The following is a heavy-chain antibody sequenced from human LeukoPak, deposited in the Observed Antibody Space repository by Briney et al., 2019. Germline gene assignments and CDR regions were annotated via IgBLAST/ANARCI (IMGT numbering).Heavy chain of an antibody. V-gene: IGHV4-61*02. CDR2: IYTSGST. CDR1: GGSISSGSYY. J-gene: IGHJ4*02. D-gene: IGHD3-10*01. CDR3: ATGYYGSGIDY. Sequence: PSETLSLTCTVSGGSISSGSYYWSWIRQPAGKGLEWIGRIYTSGSTNYNPSLKSRVTISVDTSKNQFSLKLSSVTAADTAVYYCATGYYGSGIDYWGQGTLVTVSS.